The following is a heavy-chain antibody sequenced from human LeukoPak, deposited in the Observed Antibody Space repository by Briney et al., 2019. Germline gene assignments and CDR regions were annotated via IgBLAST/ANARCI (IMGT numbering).Heavy chain of an antibody. V-gene: IGHV3-9*01. CDR2: ISWNSGSM. D-gene: IGHD5-12*01. Sequence: GGSLRLSCAASGFTFEDYAIHWVRQAPGKGLEWVSGISWNSGSMGYADSVKGRFTISRGNAKNSLYLQMNSLRAEDTALYYCAKDRQVGGYDSHLFDYWGQGILVTVSS. CDR3: AKDRQVGGYDSHLFDY. J-gene: IGHJ4*02. CDR1: GFTFEDYA.